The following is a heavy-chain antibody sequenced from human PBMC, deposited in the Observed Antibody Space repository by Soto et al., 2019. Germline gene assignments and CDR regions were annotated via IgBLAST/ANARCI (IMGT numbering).Heavy chain of an antibody. CDR1: GYTFTSYA. CDR2: INAGNGNT. V-gene: IGHV1-3*01. D-gene: IGHD3-22*01. CDR3: ARVGRAGDCDSSGYYWYIGLDSRWHAFDI. Sequence: ASVKVSCKASGYTFTSYAMHWVRQAPGQRLEWMGWINAGNGNTKYSQKFQGRVTLTRDTSASTAYMELSSLRSDDTAVYYCARVGRAGDCDSSGYYWYIGLDSRWHAFDIWGQGTMVTVSS. J-gene: IGHJ3*02.